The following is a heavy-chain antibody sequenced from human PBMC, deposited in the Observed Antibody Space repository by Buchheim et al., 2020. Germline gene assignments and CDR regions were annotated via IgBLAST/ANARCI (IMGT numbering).Heavy chain of an antibody. CDR3: ARHICGDYPHKDYYYYGMDV. CDR2: IYPGDSDT. CDR1: GYSFTSYW. D-gene: IGHD4-17*01. V-gene: IGHV5-51*01. J-gene: IGHJ6*02. Sequence: EVQLVQSGAEVKKPGESLKISCKGSGYSFTSYWIGWVRQMPGKGLEWMGIIYPGDSDTRDSPSFQGQVTIPAAKSISTPYLQWSSLKASDTAMYYCARHICGDYPHKDYYYYGMDVWGQGTT.